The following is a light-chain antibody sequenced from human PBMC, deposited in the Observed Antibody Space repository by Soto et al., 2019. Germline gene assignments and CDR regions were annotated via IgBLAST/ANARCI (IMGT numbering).Light chain of an antibody. CDR3: QTWGTDIVV. J-gene: IGLJ2*01. CDR2: LNSDGSH. CDR1: SGHSSYA. Sequence: QSVLTQSPSASASLGASVKLTCTLSSGHSSYAIAWHQQQPEKGPRYLMKLNSDGSHSKGDGIPDRFSGSSSWAERYLTISSLQSEDEADYYCQTWGTDIVVFGGGTQLTVL. V-gene: IGLV4-69*01.